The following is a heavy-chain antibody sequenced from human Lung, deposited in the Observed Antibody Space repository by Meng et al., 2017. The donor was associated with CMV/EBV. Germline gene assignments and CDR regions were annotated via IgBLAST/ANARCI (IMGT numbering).Heavy chain of an antibody. CDR1: GFTFSNYA. CDR2: VSYDGRNE. V-gene: IGHV3-30*04. D-gene: IGHD3-3*01. J-gene: IGHJ4*02. CDR3: AREDYDFWSGFLH. Sequence: LSLTCAASGFTFSNYAMHWVRQAPGKGLEWVAAVSYDGRNEYYAGSVQGRFTISRDNSKNTLYLQMSSLRAEDTAVHYCAREDYDFWSGFLHWGQGTLVTVSS.